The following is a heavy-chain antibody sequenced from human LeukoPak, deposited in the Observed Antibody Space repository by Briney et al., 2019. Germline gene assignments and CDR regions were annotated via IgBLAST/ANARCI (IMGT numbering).Heavy chain of an antibody. CDR3: AFGEPAAIGRWFDP. D-gene: IGHD2-2*01. Sequence: GESLKISCKGSGYSFTSYWIGWVRQMPGKGLEWMGIIYPGDSDTRHSPSFQGQLTLSADKSTSTPYLQWSSLKASDTAMYYCAFGEPAAIGRWFDPWGQGTLVTVSS. CDR2: IYPGDSDT. CDR1: GYSFTSYW. V-gene: IGHV5-51*01. J-gene: IGHJ5*02.